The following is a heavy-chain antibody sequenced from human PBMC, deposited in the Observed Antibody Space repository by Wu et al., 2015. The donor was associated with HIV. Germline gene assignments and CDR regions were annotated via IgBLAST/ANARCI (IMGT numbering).Heavy chain of an antibody. D-gene: IGHD3-22*01. Sequence: QVQLVQSGAEVKKPGASVKVSCKASGYTFTGYYMHWVRQAPGQGLEWMGWINPNSGGTNYAQKFQGRVTMTRDTSISTAYMELSRLRSDDTAVYYCARVRNYYDSSGYYEADAGWFDPVGPGNPGHRLL. V-gene: IGHV1-2*02. CDR3: ARVRNYYDSSGYYEADAGWFDP. CDR2: INPNSGGT. CDR1: GYTFTGYY. J-gene: IGHJ5*02.